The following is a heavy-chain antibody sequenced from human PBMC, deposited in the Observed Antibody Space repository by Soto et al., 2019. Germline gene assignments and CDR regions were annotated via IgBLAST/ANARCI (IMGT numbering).Heavy chain of an antibody. CDR3: ARARFQVLYGKPYFDS. CDR2: IYHSGNT. J-gene: IGHJ4*02. D-gene: IGHD2-2*02. V-gene: IGHV4-31*03. Sequence: SETLSLTCTVPGGSITTGGSCWSWIRQHPGKGLEWIGNIYHSGNTYYNPSLKSRLTISVDTSKNHFSLMVDSVTAADTAVYYCARARFQVLYGKPYFDSWGQGTLVTVSS. CDR1: GGSITTGGSC.